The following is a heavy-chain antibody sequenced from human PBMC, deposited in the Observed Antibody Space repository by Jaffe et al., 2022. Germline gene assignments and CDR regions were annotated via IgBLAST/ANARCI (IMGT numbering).Heavy chain of an antibody. V-gene: IGHV4-39*01. CDR3: ISSGSSWYKLIRFDY. Sequence: QLQLQESGPGLVKPSETLSLTCTVSGGSISSSSYYWGWIRQPPGKGLEWIGSIYYSGSTYYNPSLKSRVTISVDTSKNQFSLKLSSVTAADTAVYYCISSGSSWYKLIRFDYWGQGTLVTVSS. D-gene: IGHD6-13*01. CDR1: GGSISSSSYY. J-gene: IGHJ4*02. CDR2: IYYSGST.